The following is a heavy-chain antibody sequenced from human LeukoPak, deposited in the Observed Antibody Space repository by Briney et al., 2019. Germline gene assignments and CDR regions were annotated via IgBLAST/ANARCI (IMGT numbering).Heavy chain of an antibody. Sequence: SGTLSLTCTVSGGSISSYYWNWIRQPPGKGLEWIGDIYYSGSTNYNPSLKSRVTISLDTSKNPFSLHLTSVTAADTAVYSCARFTPQGSGWGGYNRFDPWGQGTLVTVSS. D-gene: IGHD1-1*01. J-gene: IGHJ5*02. V-gene: IGHV4-59*01. CDR2: IYYSGST. CDR3: ARFTPQGSGWGGYNRFDP. CDR1: GGSISSYY.